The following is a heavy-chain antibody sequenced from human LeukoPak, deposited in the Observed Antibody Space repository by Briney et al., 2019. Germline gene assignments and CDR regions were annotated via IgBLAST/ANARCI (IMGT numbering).Heavy chain of an antibody. J-gene: IGHJ4*02. Sequence: SVKVSCKASGYTFTGYYMHWVRQAPGQGLEWMGRIIPILGIANYAQKFQGRVTITADKSTSTAYMELSSLRSEDTAVYYCARVPVREVGATIDYWGQGTLVTVSS. CDR1: GYTFTGYY. V-gene: IGHV1-69*04. CDR2: IIPILGIA. D-gene: IGHD1-26*01. CDR3: ARVPVREVGATIDY.